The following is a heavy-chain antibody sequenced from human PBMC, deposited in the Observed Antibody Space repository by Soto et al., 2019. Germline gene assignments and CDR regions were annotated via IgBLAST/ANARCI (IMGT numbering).Heavy chain of an antibody. CDR3: TLSAVGPTGALADY. J-gene: IGHJ4*02. CDR1: GFTFSNYA. Sequence: EVQLWESGGGLVQPGGSLRLSCAASGFTFSNYAMSWVRQAPGKGLEWVSAISGSGGWTYYADSVKGRFTIPRDNSKNTLYLQMSSLRAEDTAVYYCTLSAVGPTGALADYWGQGTLVTVSS. D-gene: IGHD1-26*01. V-gene: IGHV3-23*01. CDR2: ISGSGGWT.